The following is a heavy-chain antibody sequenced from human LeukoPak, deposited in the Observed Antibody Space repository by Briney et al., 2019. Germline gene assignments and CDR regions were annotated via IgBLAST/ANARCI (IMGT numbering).Heavy chain of an antibody. V-gene: IGHV4-4*07. J-gene: IGHJ4*02. CDR1: GGSIRSDY. CDR3: ARDGYTASYYSLDY. Sequence: SETLSLTCTVSGGSIRSDYWSWIRQPAGKGLESIGRIYSSGTTNYNPSLKSRVTMSVDMSTNQFSLRLSSVTAADTAIYYCARDGYTASYYSLDYWGQGILVTVSS. D-gene: IGHD1-26*01. CDR2: IYSSGTT.